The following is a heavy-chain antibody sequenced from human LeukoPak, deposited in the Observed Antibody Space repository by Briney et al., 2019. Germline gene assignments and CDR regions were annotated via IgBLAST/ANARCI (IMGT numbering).Heavy chain of an antibody. CDR2: TYYRSKWYN. CDR3: ARAIGWIVD. CDR1: GDSVSSNSAA. J-gene: IGHJ1*01. D-gene: IGHD6-19*01. V-gene: IGHV6-1*01. Sequence: SRTLSLTCAIFGDSVSSNSAAWNWIRQSPSRGLEWLGRTYYRSKWYNGYAVSVKGRITISADTSKNQFSLRLNSVTPEDTAVYYCARAIGWIVDWGQGTLVTVS.